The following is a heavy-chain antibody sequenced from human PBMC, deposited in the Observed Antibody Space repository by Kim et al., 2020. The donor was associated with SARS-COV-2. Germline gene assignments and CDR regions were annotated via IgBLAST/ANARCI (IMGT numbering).Heavy chain of an antibody. V-gene: IGHV4-39*01. J-gene: IGHJ6*02. Sequence: SETLSLTCTVSGGSISSSSYYWGWIRKPPGKGLEWIGSIYYSGSTYYNPSLKSRVTISVDTSKNQFSLKLSSVTAADTAVYYCAGLSIAAAGETYYYYGMDVWGQGTTVTVSS. CDR2: IYYSGST. CDR1: GGSISSSSYY. D-gene: IGHD6-13*01. CDR3: AGLSIAAAGETYYYYGMDV.